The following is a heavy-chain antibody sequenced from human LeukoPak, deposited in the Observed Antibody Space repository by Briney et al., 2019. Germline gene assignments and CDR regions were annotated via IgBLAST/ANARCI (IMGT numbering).Heavy chain of an antibody. V-gene: IGHV1-58*01. CDR2: IVVGSGNT. J-gene: IGHJ4*02. D-gene: IGHD6-6*01. CDR3: AAAGQQLVDDLFDY. CDR1: GFTFTSSA. Sequence: SVKVSCKASGFTFTSSAVQWVRQARGQRLEWIGWIVVGSGNTNYAQKFQERVTITRDMSTSTAYMELSSLRSEDTAVYYCAAAGQQLVDDLFDYWGQGTLVTVSS.